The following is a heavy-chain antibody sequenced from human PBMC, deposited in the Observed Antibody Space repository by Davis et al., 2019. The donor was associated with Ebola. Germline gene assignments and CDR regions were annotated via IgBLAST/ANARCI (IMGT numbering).Heavy chain of an antibody. D-gene: IGHD2-2*01. Sequence: MPSETLSLTCAVSGGSISSGGYSWSWIRQPPGKGLEWIGYIYHSGSTYYNPSLKSRVTISVDRSKNQFSLKLSSVTAADTAVYYCARWDCSSTSCYFGSVVSGEFDYWGQGTLVAVSS. CDR2: IYHSGST. J-gene: IGHJ4*02. CDR3: ARWDCSSTSCYFGSVVSGEFDY. V-gene: IGHV4-30-2*02. CDR1: GGSISSGGYS.